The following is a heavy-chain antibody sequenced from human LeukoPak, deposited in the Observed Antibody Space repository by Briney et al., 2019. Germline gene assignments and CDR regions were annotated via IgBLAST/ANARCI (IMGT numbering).Heavy chain of an antibody. J-gene: IGHJ4*02. D-gene: IGHD2-15*01. CDR1: GGSISSSSYH. CDR3: ARHRAYCSGGNCYFGGGTMVGHRYYFDY. CDR2: MYYSGST. Sequence: KTSETLSLTCTVSGGSISSSSYHWGWIRQPPGKGLEWIGSMYYSGSTYYNPSLKSRVTISVDTSKNQFSLKLSSVTAADTAVYYCARHRAYCSGGNCYFGGGTMVGHRYYFDYWGQGTLVTVSS. V-gene: IGHV4-39*01.